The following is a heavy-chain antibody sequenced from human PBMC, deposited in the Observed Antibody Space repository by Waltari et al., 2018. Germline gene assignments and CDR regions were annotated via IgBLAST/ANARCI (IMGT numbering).Heavy chain of an antibody. D-gene: IGHD1-7*01. CDR2: ISSSGNTE. CDR3: AKARTGTISTAVDY. V-gene: IGHV3-48*03. Sequence: EVQLVESGGGLVQPGGSLRLSCAASEFIFSRYEMNWVRQAPGKGLEWVSYISSSGNTEYYADSVKGRFTISRDNAKNSLYLEMNSLRAEDMALYYCAKARTGTISTAVDYWGQGTLVTVSS. CDR1: EFIFSRYE. J-gene: IGHJ4*02.